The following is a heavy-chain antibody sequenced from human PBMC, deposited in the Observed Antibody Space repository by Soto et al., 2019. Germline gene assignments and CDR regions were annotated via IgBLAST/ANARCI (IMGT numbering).Heavy chain of an antibody. V-gene: IGHV3-66*04. J-gene: IGHJ6*03. CDR3: ARPLRDCSSTSCYPYYYYYMDV. CDR2: IYSGGST. D-gene: IGHD2-2*01. Sequence: EVQLVESGGGLVQPGGSLRLSCXXXGFTVSSNYMSWVRQAPGKGLEWVSVIYSGGSTYYADSVKGRFTISRDNSKNTLYLQMNSLRAEDTAVYYCARPLRDCSSTSCYPYYYYYMDVWGKGTTVTVSS. CDR1: GFTVSSNY.